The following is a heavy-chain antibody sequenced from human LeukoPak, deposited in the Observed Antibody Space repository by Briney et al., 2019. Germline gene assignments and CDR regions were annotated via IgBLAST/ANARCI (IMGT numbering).Heavy chain of an antibody. J-gene: IGHJ5*02. CDR3: ARGEYSSSFDWFDP. CDR1: GGSISSYY. CDR2: IYYSGST. D-gene: IGHD6-6*01. V-gene: IGHV4-59*01. Sequence: PSETLSLTCTVSGGSISSYYWSWIRQPPGKGLEWIGYIYYSGSTNYNPSLKSRVTISVDTSKNQFSLKLSSVTAADTAVYYCARGEYSSSFDWFDPWGQGTLVTVSS.